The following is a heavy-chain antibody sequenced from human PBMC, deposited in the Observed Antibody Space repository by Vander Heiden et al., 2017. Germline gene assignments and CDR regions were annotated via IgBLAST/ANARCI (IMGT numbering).Heavy chain of an antibody. D-gene: IGHD1-26*01. Sequence: EVQLVESGGGLVQPGGSRRLSGAASGFTCSSYSMSWVRQAPGKGLEWVSYISSSSSTIYYADSVKGRFTISRDNAKNSLYLQMNSLRAEDTAVYYCARDKVGATSAWNDAFDIWGQGTMVTVSS. V-gene: IGHV3-48*01. J-gene: IGHJ3*02. CDR3: ARDKVGATSAWNDAFDI. CDR2: ISSSSSTI. CDR1: GFTCSSYS.